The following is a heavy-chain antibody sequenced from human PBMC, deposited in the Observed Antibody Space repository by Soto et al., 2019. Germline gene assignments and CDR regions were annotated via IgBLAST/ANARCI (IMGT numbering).Heavy chain of an antibody. V-gene: IGHV1-46*01. CDR2: INPSGGST. D-gene: IGHD3-16*01. J-gene: IGHJ4*02. CDR1: GYSFTSYY. Sequence: QVQLVQSGAEVTKPGASVTVSCKASGYSFTSYYMQWVRQAPGQGLEWMGIINPSGGSTTSAQKFQGRVTGTTDTSRGRVYRQLSSLTTDDPAVYYCARAGGGKGRRFDYWGQGTLVTVSS. CDR3: ARAGGGKGRRFDY.